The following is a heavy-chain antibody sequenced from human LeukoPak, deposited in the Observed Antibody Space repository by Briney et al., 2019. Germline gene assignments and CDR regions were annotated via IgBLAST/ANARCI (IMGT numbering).Heavy chain of an antibody. D-gene: IGHD3-3*01. Sequence: GASVRVSCKASGGTYSSYAISWVRQAPGQGLELMGRSIPIFGTANYAQMFQGRVTITADESTSTAYMELSSLRSEDTAVYYCARGGRYYDFWSGYHAPYYYGMDVWGQGTTVTVSS. CDR2: SIPIFGTA. J-gene: IGHJ6*02. V-gene: IGHV1-69*13. CDR1: GGTYSSYA. CDR3: ARGGRYYDFWSGYHAPYYYGMDV.